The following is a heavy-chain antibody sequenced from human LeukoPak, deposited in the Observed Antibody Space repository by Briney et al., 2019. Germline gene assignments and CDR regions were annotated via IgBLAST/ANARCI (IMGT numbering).Heavy chain of an antibody. Sequence: SETLSLTCAVYGGSFSGYYWSWIRQPPGKGLEWIGEINHSGSTNYNPSLKSRVTISVDTSKNQFSLKLSSVTAADTAVYYCARAPRVIAAAGPLFGPWGQETRVTVSS. V-gene: IGHV4-34*01. CDR3: ARAPRVIAAAGPLFGP. D-gene: IGHD6-13*01. J-gene: IGHJ5*02. CDR2: INHSGST. CDR1: GGSFSGYY.